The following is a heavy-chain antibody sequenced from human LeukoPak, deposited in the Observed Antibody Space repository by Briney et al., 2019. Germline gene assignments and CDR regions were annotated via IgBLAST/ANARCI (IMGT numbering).Heavy chain of an antibody. Sequence: GGSLRLSCADPVVSPSSSYICSVRQAPGTGLEWVSVLYSGYSTYYADSVKGRFTISRDNSKSTLYLQMSTLRAEDTAVYYCARGGDGYNFSFDYWGQGTLVTVSS. CDR2: LYSGYST. V-gene: IGHV3-66*01. J-gene: IGHJ4*02. CDR1: VVSPSSSY. CDR3: ARGGDGYNFSFDY. D-gene: IGHD5-24*01.